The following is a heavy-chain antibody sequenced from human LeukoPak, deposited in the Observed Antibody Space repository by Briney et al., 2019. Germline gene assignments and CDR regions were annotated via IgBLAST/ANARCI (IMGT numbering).Heavy chain of an antibody. Sequence: GSSVKVSCKASGGTFSSYAISWVRQAPGQGLEWMGRIIPILGIANYAQKFQGRVTITADKSTSTAYMELSSLRSEDTAVYYCASHDLVVRGVPIQFDYWGQGTLVTVSS. D-gene: IGHD3-10*01. CDR3: ASHDLVVRGVPIQFDY. CDR2: IIPILGIA. J-gene: IGHJ4*02. V-gene: IGHV1-69*04. CDR1: GGTFSSYA.